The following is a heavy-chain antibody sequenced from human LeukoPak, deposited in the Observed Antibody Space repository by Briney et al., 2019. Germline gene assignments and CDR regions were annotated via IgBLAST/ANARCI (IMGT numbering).Heavy chain of an antibody. CDR2: ISGSGGST. Sequence: PGGSLRLSCAASGFTFSSYAMSWVRQAPGKGLEWVSAISGSGGSTYYAASVKGRFITSRDNSKNTLYLQMNSLRAEDTATYYCAKDSRPVAPGLHLDDWGQGTLVAVSS. D-gene: IGHD6-6*01. J-gene: IGHJ4*02. CDR1: GFTFSSYA. V-gene: IGHV3-23*01. CDR3: AKDSRPVAPGLHLDD.